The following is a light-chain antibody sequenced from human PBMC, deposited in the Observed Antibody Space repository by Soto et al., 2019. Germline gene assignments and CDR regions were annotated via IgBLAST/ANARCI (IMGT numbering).Light chain of an antibody. J-gene: IGKJ1*01. CDR3: QQYGSSPRT. CDR2: GAS. CDR1: QSVSSSY. Sequence: ESVLTQSPGTLSLSQGERATLSCRASQSVSSSYLAWYQQKPGQAPRLLIYGASSRATGIPDRFSGSGSGTDFTLTISRLEPEDFAVYYCQQYGSSPRTFGQGTKVDIK. V-gene: IGKV3-20*01.